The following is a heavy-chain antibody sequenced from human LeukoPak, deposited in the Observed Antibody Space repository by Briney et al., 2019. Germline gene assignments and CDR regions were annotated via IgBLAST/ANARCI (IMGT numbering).Heavy chain of an antibody. V-gene: IGHV4-34*01. CDR3: ARARVSGSYIAAAGTGWFDP. CDR1: GGSFSGYY. D-gene: IGHD6-13*01. J-gene: IGHJ5*02. Sequence: SETLSLTCAVYGGSFSGYYWSWIRQPPGKGLEWIGEINHSGSTNYNPSLKSRVTISVDTSKNQFSLKLSSVTAADTAVYYCARARVSGSYIAAAGTGWFDPWGQGTLVTVSS. CDR2: INHSGST.